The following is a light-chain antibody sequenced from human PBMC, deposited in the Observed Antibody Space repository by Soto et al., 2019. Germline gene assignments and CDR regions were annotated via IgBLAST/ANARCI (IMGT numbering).Light chain of an antibody. CDR3: AAWDDSLNGHVV. CDR1: NSNIESNT. CDR2: SNN. V-gene: IGLV1-44*01. Sequence: QSVLTQPPSASGTPGQRVTISCSGSNSNIESNTVNWYQQLPGTAPKLPIYSNNQRPSGVPDRFSGSKSGTSASLAISGLQSDDEADYYCAAWDDSLNGHVVFGGGTKLTVL. J-gene: IGLJ2*01.